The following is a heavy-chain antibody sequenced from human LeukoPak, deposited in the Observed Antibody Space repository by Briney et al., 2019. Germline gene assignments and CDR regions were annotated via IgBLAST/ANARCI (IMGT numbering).Heavy chain of an antibody. D-gene: IGHD6-19*01. CDR2: IKQDGSEK. V-gene: IGHV3-7*01. CDR3: ARDRVYSSEEFDY. CDR1: GFTFSSYW. Sequence: GGSLRLSCAASGFTFSSYWTSWVRQAPGKGLEWVANIKQDGSEKYYVDSVKGRFTISRDNAKNSLYLQMNSLRAEDTAVYYCARDRVYSSEEFDYWGQGTLVTVSS. J-gene: IGHJ4*02.